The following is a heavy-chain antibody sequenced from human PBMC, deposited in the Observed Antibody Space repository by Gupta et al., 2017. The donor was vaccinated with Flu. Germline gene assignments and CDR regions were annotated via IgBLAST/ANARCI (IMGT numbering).Heavy chain of an antibody. CDR2: YSGST. D-gene: IGHD3-22*01. Sequence: YSGSTNYNSSLKSRVTISVDTSKNQFSLKLSSVTAADTAVYYCARHAGRGGVVADDIDYWGQGTLVTVSS. CDR3: ARHAGRGGVVADDIDY. V-gene: IGHV4-59*08. J-gene: IGHJ4*02.